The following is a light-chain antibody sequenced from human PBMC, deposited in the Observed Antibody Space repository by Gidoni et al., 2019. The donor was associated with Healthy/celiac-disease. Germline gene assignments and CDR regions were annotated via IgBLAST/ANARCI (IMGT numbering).Light chain of an antibody. CDR3: CSYAGSSTPVV. J-gene: IGLJ2*01. CDR1: RRDVGGYNL. CDR2: EGS. V-gene: IGLV2-23*01. Sequence: QSALTQPASVSGSPGQPITISCAGTRRDVGGYNLVSWFQQHPGKAPKHMIYEGSKRPSGVSNRFSGSKSGNTASLTISGLQAEDEADYYCCSYAGSSTPVVFGGGTKLTVL.